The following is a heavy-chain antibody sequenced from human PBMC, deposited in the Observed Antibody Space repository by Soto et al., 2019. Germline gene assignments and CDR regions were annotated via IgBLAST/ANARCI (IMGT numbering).Heavy chain of an antibody. J-gene: IGHJ5*02. CDR2: MYPSDT. CDR1: GYTFTSYY. CDR3: ARVVLLVVTSTYIWLDP. Sequence: ASVKVSCKASGYTFTSYYMHWLRQAPGQGLEWMGRMYPSDTSYAQKFQGRVTMTGDTSTSTAYLELRSLRSDDTAIYYCARVVLLVVTSTYIWLDPWGQGTLVTVSS. D-gene: IGHD2-15*01. V-gene: IGHV1-46*01.